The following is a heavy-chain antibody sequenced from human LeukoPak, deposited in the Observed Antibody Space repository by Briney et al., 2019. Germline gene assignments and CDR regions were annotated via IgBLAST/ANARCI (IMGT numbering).Heavy chain of an antibody. V-gene: IGHV1-69*13. J-gene: IGHJ3*02. D-gene: IGHD3-22*01. CDR2: IIPIFGTA. Sequence: SVKVSCKASGGTFSSYAISWVRQAPGQGLEWMGGIIPIFGTANYAQKFQGRVTITADESTSTAYMELSSLRSEDTAVYYCPGGPHYYDSSGYPDAFDIWGQGAMVTVSS. CDR3: PGGPHYYDSSGYPDAFDI. CDR1: GGTFSSYA.